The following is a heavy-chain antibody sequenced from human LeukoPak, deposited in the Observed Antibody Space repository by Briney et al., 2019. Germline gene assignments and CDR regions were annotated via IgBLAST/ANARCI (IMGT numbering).Heavy chain of an antibody. CDR3: AKDINLRFLESDYGMDV. J-gene: IGHJ6*02. D-gene: IGHD3-3*01. CDR1: GFTFDDYA. CDR2: ISGDGGST. V-gene: IGHV3-43*02. Sequence: PGGSLRLSCAATGFTFDDYAMHWVRQAPGKGLEWVSLISGDGGSTYYAVSVKGRFTISRDNSKDSLYLQMNSLRTEDTALYYCAKDINLRFLESDYGMDVWGQGTTVTVSS.